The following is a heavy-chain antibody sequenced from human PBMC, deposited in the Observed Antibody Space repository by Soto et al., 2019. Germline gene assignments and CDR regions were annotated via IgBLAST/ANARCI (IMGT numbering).Heavy chain of an antibody. V-gene: IGHV3-30-3*01. CDR2: ISYDGSNK. Sequence: GGSLRLSCAASGFTFSSYAMHWVRQAPGKGLEWVAVISYDGSNKYYADSVKGRFTISRDNSKNTLYLQMNSLRAEDTAVYYCARVGVDGAPYYYYYYGMDVWGQGTTVTVSS. CDR3: ARVGVDGAPYYYYYYGMDV. J-gene: IGHJ6*02. D-gene: IGHD2-8*01. CDR1: GFTFSSYA.